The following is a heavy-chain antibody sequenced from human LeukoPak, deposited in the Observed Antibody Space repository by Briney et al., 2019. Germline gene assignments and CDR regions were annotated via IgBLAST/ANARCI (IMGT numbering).Heavy chain of an antibody. CDR2: INHSGST. D-gene: IGHD6-13*01. J-gene: IGHJ4*02. Sequence: SETLSLTCAVYGGSFSGYYWSWIRQPPGKGLEWIGEINHSGSTNYNPSLKSRVTISVDTSKNQFSLELSSVTAADTAVYYCASGWYFGYWGQGTLVTVSS. CDR1: GGSFSGYY. CDR3: ASGWYFGY. V-gene: IGHV4-34*01.